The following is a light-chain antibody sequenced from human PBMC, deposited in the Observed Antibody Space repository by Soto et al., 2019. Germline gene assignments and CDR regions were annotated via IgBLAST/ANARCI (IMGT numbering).Light chain of an antibody. J-gene: IGKJ3*01. CDR3: QQLNSFPPLFT. V-gene: IGKV1-9*01. Sequence: DIQLTQSPSFLSASVGDRVTITCRASQGISSYLAWYQQRPGEPPELLIYGASTLQSGVASRFSGSGSGTEFPLTISSLQPEDFATYFCQQLNSFPPLFTFGPGTTVDIK. CDR1: QGISSY. CDR2: GAS.